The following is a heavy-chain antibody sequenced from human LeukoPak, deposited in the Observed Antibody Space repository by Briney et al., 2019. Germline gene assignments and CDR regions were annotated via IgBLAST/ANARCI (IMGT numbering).Heavy chain of an antibody. V-gene: IGHV3-30*18. CDR3: AKVGGSPTPGAFDI. CDR1: GFTFSGYG. CDR2: ISYDGSNK. J-gene: IGHJ3*02. D-gene: IGHD2-15*01. Sequence: HPGRSLRLSCAAPGFTFSGYGMHWVRQAPGKGLEWVAVISYDGSNKYYADSVKGRFTISRDNSKNTLHLQMNSLRAEDTAVYYCAKVGGSPTPGAFDIWGQGTMVTVSS.